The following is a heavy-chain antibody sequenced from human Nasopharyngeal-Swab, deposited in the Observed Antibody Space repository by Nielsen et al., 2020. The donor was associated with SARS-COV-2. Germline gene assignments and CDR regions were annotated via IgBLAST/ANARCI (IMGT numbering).Heavy chain of an antibody. V-gene: IGHV1-24*01. D-gene: IGHD2-15*01. Sequence: ASVKVSCKVSGYTLTELSMHWVRQAPGKGLEWMGGFDPEDGETIYAQKFQGRVTMTEDTSTDTAYMELSSLRSEDTAVYCCATAPVVAATWGWFDPWGQGTLVTVSS. J-gene: IGHJ5*02. CDR3: ATAPVVAATWGWFDP. CDR1: GYTLTELS. CDR2: FDPEDGET.